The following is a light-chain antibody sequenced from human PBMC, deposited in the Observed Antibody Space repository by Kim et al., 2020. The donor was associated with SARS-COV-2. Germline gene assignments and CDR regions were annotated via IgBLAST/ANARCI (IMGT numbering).Light chain of an antibody. Sequence: QSVLTQPPSASGTPGQRVTISCSGSSSNLGSDSAYWYQQLPGTAPKLLIFWNTQRPSGVPDRFSGSKSGTSASLAISGLRSEDEADYYCATWDASLSVWVFGGGTQLTVL. V-gene: IGLV1-47*01. CDR2: WNT. J-gene: IGLJ3*02. CDR3: ATWDASLSVWV. CDR1: SSNLGSDS.